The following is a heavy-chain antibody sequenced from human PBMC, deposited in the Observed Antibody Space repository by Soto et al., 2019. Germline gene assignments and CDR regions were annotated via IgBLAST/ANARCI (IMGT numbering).Heavy chain of an antibody. CDR3: ARDHSSSWYGKSPYNWFDP. Sequence: SETLSLTCTVSGGSISSGGYYWSWIRQHPGKGLEWIGYIYYSGSTYYNPSLKSRVTISVDTSKNQFSLKLSSVTAADTAVYYCARDHSSSWYGKSPYNWFDPWGQETLVTVSS. V-gene: IGHV4-31*03. J-gene: IGHJ5*02. CDR1: GGSISSGGYY. CDR2: IYYSGST. D-gene: IGHD6-13*01.